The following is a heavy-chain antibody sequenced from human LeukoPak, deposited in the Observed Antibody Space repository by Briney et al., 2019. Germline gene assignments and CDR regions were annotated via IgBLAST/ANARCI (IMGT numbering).Heavy chain of an antibody. CDR3: ARVGYCTNGVCSQRIFDY. Sequence: SETLSLTCTVSGGSISISTYYWGWIRQPPGKGLEWIGNIYYSGSTYYNPSLKSRVTISVDTSKNQFSLKLSSVTAADTAVYYCARVGYCTNGVCSQRIFDYWGQGTLVTVSS. CDR1: GGSISISTYY. D-gene: IGHD2-8*01. CDR2: IYYSGST. J-gene: IGHJ4*02. V-gene: IGHV4-39*01.